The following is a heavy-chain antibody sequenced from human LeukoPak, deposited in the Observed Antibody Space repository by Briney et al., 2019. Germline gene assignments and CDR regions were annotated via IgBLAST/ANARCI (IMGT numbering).Heavy chain of an antibody. J-gene: IGHJ4*02. CDR2: IWYDGINK. V-gene: IGHV3-33*01. CDR1: GFTFSSYG. Sequence: GGSLRLSCAASGFTFSSYGMHWVRQAPGKGLDWVAVIWYDGINKYYADSVKGRFTISRDNSKNTLYLQMNGLRAEDTAVYYCARGMVGATYFDYWGQGTLVTVSS. D-gene: IGHD1-26*01. CDR3: ARGMVGATYFDY.